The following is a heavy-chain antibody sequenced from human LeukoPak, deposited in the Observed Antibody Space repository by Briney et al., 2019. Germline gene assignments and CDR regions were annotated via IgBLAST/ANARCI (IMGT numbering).Heavy chain of an antibody. CDR2: IYYTGST. Sequence: SETLSLTCTVGGGCINSYYWSWIRQPQGMELEWIGYIYYTGSTNYNPSLKSRVTVSVDTSKNQYSLKLSSVTAADTAVYYCARARIQLWSYYFDYWGQGTLVTVSS. CDR3: ARARIQLWSYYFDY. V-gene: IGHV4-59*12. J-gene: IGHJ4*02. CDR1: GGCINSYY. D-gene: IGHD5-18*01.